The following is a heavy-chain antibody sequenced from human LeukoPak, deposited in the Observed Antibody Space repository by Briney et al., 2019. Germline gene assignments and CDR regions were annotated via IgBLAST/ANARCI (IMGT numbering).Heavy chain of an antibody. J-gene: IGHJ5*02. CDR2: IGTAGDT. CDR1: GFTFSSYD. D-gene: IGHD2-21*02. Sequence: GGSLRLSCAASGFTFSSYDMHWVRQATGKGLEWVSAIGTAGDTYYPGSVKGRFTISRENAKNSLYLQMNSLRAEDTAVYYCARLTTIAYCGGDCYPGDWFDPWGQGTLVTVSS. CDR3: ARLTTIAYCGGDCYPGDWFDP. V-gene: IGHV3-13*01.